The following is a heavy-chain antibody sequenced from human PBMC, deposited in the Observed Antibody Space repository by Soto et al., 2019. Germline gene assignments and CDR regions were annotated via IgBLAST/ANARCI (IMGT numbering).Heavy chain of an antibody. CDR3: ARGDRSGYYFYYYYVMDV. CDR1: GYTFTSYD. Sequence: ASVKVSCKASGYTFTSYDINWVRQATGQGLEWMGWMNPNSGNTGYAQKFQGRVTMTRNTSISTAYMELSSLRSEDTAVYYCARGDRSGYYFYYYYVMDVWGKGTTVTVSS. CDR2: MNPNSGNT. J-gene: IGHJ6*04. D-gene: IGHD3-22*01. V-gene: IGHV1-8*01.